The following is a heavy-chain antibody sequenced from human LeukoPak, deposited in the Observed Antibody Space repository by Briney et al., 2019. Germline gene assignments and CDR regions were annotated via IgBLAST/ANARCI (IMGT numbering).Heavy chain of an antibody. J-gene: IGHJ3*02. V-gene: IGHV4-59*01. CDR3: ATPSPSPDPFDI. Sequence: PSETLSLTCTVSGGSISSYDWSWIRQPPGKGLEWIGYIYYSGSRNYNTSLKRRVTISVDPSHTHFSLKLSSLTAADPAVYYCATPSPSPDPFDIWGQGTMLTVSS. CDR1: GGSISSYD. CDR2: IYYSGSR.